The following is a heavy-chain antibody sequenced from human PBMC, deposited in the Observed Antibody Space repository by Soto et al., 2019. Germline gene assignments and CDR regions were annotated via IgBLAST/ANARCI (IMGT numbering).Heavy chain of an antibody. D-gene: IGHD3-22*01. J-gene: IGHJ4*02. V-gene: IGHV1-69*13. CDR1: GGTFSSYA. CDR3: ATSYYDSSGYYFEFDY. CDR2: IIPIFGTA. Sequence: SVKVSCKAPGGTFSSYAISWVRQAPGQGLEWMGGIIPIFGTANYAQKFQGRVTITADESTSTAYMELSSLRSEGTAVYYCATSYYDSSGYYFEFDYWGQGTLVTVSS.